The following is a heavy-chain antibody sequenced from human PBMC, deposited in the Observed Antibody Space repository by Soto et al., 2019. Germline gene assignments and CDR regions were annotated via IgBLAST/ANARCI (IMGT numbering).Heavy chain of an antibody. J-gene: IGHJ4*02. CDR2: ISYDGSNK. CDR1: GFTFSSYA. D-gene: IGHD5-18*01. CDR3: ANTNVDTAMVTSHSFDY. V-gene: IGHV3-30*18. Sequence: GGSLRLSCAASGFTFSSYAMSWVRQAPGKGLEWVAVISYDGSNKYYADSVKGRFTISRDNSKNTLYLQMNSLRAEDTAVYYCANTNVDTAMVTSHSFDYWGQGTLVTVSS.